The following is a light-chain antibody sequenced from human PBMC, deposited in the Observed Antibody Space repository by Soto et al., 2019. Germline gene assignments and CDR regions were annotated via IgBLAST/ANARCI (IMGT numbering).Light chain of an antibody. J-gene: IGLJ2*01. CDR2: RNS. CDR3: AAWDDSMCGEE. CDR1: SSNIGSNY. Sequence: QSVLTQPPSASGTPGQRVTISCSGSSSNIGSNYVYWYQQLPGTVPQLLIYRNSERPSGVPDRFSGSKSGTSASLAISGLRAEDEADYYCAAWDDSMCGEEFGGGTKLTVL. V-gene: IGLV1-47*01.